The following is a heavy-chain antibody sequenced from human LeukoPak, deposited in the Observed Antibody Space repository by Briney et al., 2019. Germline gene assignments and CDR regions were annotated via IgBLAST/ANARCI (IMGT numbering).Heavy chain of an antibody. CDR1: GFTFSSYA. V-gene: IGHV3-23*01. CDR2: ISGSGGST. D-gene: IGHD1-26*01. J-gene: IGHJ4*02. CDR3: AKVGWELPDYFDY. Sequence: GGSLRLSCAASGFTFSSYAMSWVRQAPGKGLEWVSAISGSGGSTYYVDSVKGRFTISRDNSKNTLYLQMNSLRAEDTAVYYCAKVGWELPDYFDYWGQGTLVTVSS.